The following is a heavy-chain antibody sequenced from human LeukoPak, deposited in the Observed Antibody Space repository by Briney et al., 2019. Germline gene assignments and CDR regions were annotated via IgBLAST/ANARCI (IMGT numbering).Heavy chain of an antibody. CDR1: GFTVSSNY. Sequence: GGSLRLSCAASGFTVSSNYMSWVRQAPGKGLERVSVIYSGGSTYYADSVKGRFTISRDNSKNTLYLQMNSLRAEDTAVYYCARETYYYDSSGYYRTVGLDPWGQGTLVTVSS. CDR3: ARETYYYDSSGYYRTVGLDP. V-gene: IGHV3-53*01. CDR2: IYSGGST. J-gene: IGHJ5*02. D-gene: IGHD3-22*01.